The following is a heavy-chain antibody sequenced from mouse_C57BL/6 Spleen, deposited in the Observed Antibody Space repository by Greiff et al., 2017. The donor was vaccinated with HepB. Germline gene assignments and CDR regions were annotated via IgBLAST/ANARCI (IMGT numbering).Heavy chain of an antibody. CDR1: GYTFTDYE. J-gene: IGHJ4*01. D-gene: IGHD2-3*01. Sequence: QVQLQQSGAELVRPGASVTLSCKASGYTFTDYEMHWVKQTPVHGLEWIGAIDPETGGTAYNQKFKGKAILTADKSSSTAYMELRSLTSEDSAVYYCTRWGDGYYWYAMDYWGQGTSVTVSS. CDR2: IDPETGGT. CDR3: TRWGDGYYWYAMDY. V-gene: IGHV1-15*01.